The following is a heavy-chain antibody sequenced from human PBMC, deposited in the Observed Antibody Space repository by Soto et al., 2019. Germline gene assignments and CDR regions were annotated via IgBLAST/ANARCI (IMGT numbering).Heavy chain of an antibody. CDR3: ARRRVNLVAGNRRGWFDP. J-gene: IGHJ5*02. D-gene: IGHD2-15*01. CDR2: INPSGGST. Sequence: GASVKVSCKASGYTFTSYYMHWVRQAPGQGLEWMGIINPSGGSTSYAQKFQGRVTMTRDTSTSTVYMELSSLRSEDTAVYYCARRRVNLVAGNRRGWFDPWGQGTLVTVSS. CDR1: GYTFTSYY. V-gene: IGHV1-46*01.